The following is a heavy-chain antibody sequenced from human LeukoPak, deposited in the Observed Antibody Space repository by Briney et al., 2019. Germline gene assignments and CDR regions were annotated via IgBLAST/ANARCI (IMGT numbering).Heavy chain of an antibody. D-gene: IGHD3-22*01. CDR3: ARSPITMIVVAPDY. V-gene: IGHV4-39*07. J-gene: IGHJ4*02. Sequence: SETLSLTCTVSGGSISSSSYYWGWIRQPPGKGLEWIGSIYYSGSTYYNPSLKSRVTISVDTSKNQFSLKLSSVTAADTAVYYCARSPITMIVVAPDYWGQGTLVTVSS. CDR1: GGSISSSSYY. CDR2: IYYSGST.